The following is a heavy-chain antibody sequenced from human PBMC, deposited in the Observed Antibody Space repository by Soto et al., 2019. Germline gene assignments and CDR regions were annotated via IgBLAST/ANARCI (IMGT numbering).Heavy chain of an antibody. CDR3: SQGIVATIGGGYYYGLDV. CDR1: GFTFSNAW. J-gene: IGHJ6*02. V-gene: IGHV3-15*01. CDR2: IKSKTDGGTT. Sequence: GGSLRLSCAASGFTFSNAWMSWVRQASGKGLEWVGRIKSKTDGGTTDYAAPVKGRFTISRDDSKNTLYLQMNSLKTEDTAVYYCSQGIVATIGGGYYYGLDVWGQGTTVTVS. D-gene: IGHD5-12*01.